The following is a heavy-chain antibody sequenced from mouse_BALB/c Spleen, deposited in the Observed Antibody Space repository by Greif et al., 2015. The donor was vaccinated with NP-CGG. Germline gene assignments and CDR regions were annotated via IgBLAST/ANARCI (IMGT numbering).Heavy chain of an antibody. D-gene: IGHD4-1*01. CDR2: INPSTGYT. J-gene: IGHJ2*01. CDR3: ARSGTYYFDY. CDR1: GYTFTSYW. V-gene: IGHV1-7*01. Sequence: VQLQQSGAELAKPGASVKMSCKASGYTFTSYWMHWVKQRPGQGLEWIGYINPSTGYTEYNQKFKDKATLTADKSSGTAYMQLSSLTSEDSAVYYCARSGTYYFDYWGQGTTLTVSS.